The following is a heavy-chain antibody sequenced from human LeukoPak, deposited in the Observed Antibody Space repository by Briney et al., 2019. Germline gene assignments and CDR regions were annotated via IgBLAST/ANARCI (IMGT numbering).Heavy chain of an antibody. CDR1: GFTFSSYA. D-gene: IGHD1-20*01. V-gene: IGHV3-23*01. Sequence: PGGSLRLSCSASGFTFSSYAMTWVRQAPGKGLEWVSLISGGGGGTYYADSVKGRFTISRDNSKNTLFLQMDNLRADDTAVYSCAKDRSMHNWNAFHFDLWGRGTLVTVSS. CDR2: ISGGGGGT. J-gene: IGHJ2*01. CDR3: AKDRSMHNWNAFHFDL.